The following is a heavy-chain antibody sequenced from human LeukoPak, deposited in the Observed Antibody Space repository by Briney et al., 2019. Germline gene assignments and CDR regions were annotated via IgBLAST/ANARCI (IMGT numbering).Heavy chain of an antibody. D-gene: IGHD2/OR15-2a*01. CDR3: TTAASFPHYYFVY. Sequence: GGSLRLSCAASGFTFSNAWMSWVRQAPGKGLEWVGRIKSKTDGGTTDYAAPVKGRFTISRDDSKNTLYLQMNSLKTEDTAVYYCTTAASFPHYYFVYWGQGTLVTVSS. V-gene: IGHV3-15*01. CDR2: IKSKTDGGTT. CDR1: GFTFSNAW. J-gene: IGHJ4*02.